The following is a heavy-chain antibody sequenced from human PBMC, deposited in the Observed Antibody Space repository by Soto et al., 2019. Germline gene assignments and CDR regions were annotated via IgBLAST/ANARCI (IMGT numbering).Heavy chain of an antibody. CDR3: ARERLSGNDYRGAFDY. D-gene: IGHD3-10*01. CDR2: IYGGGDT. J-gene: IGHJ4*02. Sequence: EVQLVESGGDLVQPGGSLRLSCAASGLSVSSNFMRWVRQAPGKGLEWVSVIYGGGDTYYAATVKGRFTISRDNSKNTLYLQMNSLRAEDTAVYYCARERLSGNDYRGAFDYWGQGTLVTVSS. CDR1: GLSVSSNF. V-gene: IGHV3-66*01.